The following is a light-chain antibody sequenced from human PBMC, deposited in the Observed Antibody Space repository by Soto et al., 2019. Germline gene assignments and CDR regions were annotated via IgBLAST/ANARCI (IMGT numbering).Light chain of an antibody. CDR3: QQRSNWIT. Sequence: EIVLTQSPGTLSLSAGERATLSCRASQSVSSNFLAWFQQKPGQAPRLLIYAASSRATGIPDRFSGSGSGTDFTLTISSLEPEDFAVYYCQQRSNWITFGQGTRLEIK. J-gene: IGKJ5*01. CDR1: QSVSSNF. V-gene: IGKV3D-20*02. CDR2: AAS.